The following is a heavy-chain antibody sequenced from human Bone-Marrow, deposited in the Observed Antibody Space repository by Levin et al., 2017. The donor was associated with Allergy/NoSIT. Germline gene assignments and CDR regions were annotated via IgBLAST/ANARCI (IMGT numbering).Heavy chain of an antibody. CDR3: ASATMGPYDAFDI. CDR1: GFTFSKYW. J-gene: IGHJ3*02. Sequence: GGSLRLSCAASGFTFSKYWMHWVRQAPGRGLVWVSRINSDGSGTTYADSVKGRFTISRDNAKNTLYLQMNSLRAEDTAVYYCASATMGPYDAFDIWGQGTVVTVS. V-gene: IGHV3-74*01. CDR2: INSDGSGT. D-gene: IGHD3-10*01.